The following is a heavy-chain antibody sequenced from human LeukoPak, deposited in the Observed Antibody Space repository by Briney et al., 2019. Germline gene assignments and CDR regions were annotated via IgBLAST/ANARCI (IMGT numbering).Heavy chain of an antibody. CDR1: GFTFSSYS. CDR2: ISGSGGST. D-gene: IGHD6-13*01. CDR3: AKDQSLNVYSSNGYWDY. V-gene: IGHV3-23*01. Sequence: PGGTLRLSCAASGFTFSSYSMNWVRQAPGKGLECVSTISGSGGSTDYADSVKGRFTISRDNSKNTLYLQMNSLRAEDTAVYYCAKDQSLNVYSSNGYWDYWGQGTLVTVSS. J-gene: IGHJ4*02.